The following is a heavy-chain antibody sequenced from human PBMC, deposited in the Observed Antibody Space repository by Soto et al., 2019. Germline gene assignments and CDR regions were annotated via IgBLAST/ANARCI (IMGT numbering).Heavy chain of an antibody. CDR2: IYYSGST. J-gene: IGHJ4*02. CDR3: ARASLGMATVNFIDY. V-gene: IGHV4-59*01. Sequence: SETLSLTCTVSGGSISSYYWSWIRQPPGKGLEWIGYIYYSGSTNYNPSLKSRVTISVDTSKNQFSLKLSSVTAADTAVYYCARASLGMATVNFIDYWGQGTQVTAPQ. D-gene: IGHD4-17*01. CDR1: GGSISSYY.